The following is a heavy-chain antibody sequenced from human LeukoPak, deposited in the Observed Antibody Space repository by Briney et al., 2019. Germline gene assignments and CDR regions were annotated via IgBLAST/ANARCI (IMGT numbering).Heavy chain of an antibody. V-gene: IGHV3-21*01. CDR2: IGSSTTSHI. D-gene: IGHD4-11*01. CDR1: GFTFSDYS. CDR3: ARDRSNSRDLDN. J-gene: IGHJ4*02. Sequence: GGSLRLSCAASGFTFSDYSMNWVRQAPGKGLEWLSCIGSSTTSHIYYADSVKGRFTISRDNAKNSLYLQMNGLRPEDTAVYYCARDRSNSRDLDNWGQGTLATVSS.